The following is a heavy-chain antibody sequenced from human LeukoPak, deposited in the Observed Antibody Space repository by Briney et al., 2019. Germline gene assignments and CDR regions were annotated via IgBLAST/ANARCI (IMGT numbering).Heavy chain of an antibody. CDR1: GFTFSNYW. Sequence: GGSLRLSCAASGFTFSNYWMSWVRQAPGKGLESVANIKHDGSEKYYVDSVKGRFTISRDNAKNSLYLQMYSLRAEDTAVYYCARDDRLAGSRNFYFYGMDVWGQGPTVTVSS. CDR2: IKHDGSEK. V-gene: IGHV3-7*01. CDR3: ARDDRLAGSRNFYFYGMDV. J-gene: IGHJ6*02. D-gene: IGHD3-9*01.